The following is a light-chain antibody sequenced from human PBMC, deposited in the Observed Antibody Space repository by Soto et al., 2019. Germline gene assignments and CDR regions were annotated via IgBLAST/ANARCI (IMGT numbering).Light chain of an antibody. V-gene: IGKV3D-15*01. J-gene: IGKJ5*01. CDR3: QQYSPPIT. CDR2: GAS. CDR1: HSVSSN. Sequence: EIVMTQSPATVSLSPGERSTLSFRASHSVSSNLACYQQNPGQAPRLLIYGASKRATGIPDRFSGSGSGTDFTLTISRLEPEDFAVYYCQQYSPPITFGQGTRLEI.